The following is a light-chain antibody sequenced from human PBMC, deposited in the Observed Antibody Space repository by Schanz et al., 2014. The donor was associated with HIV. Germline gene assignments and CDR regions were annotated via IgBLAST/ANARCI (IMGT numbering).Light chain of an antibody. Sequence: DIQMTQSPSTLSSSVGDRITISFRASQSISEGLAWYQQRPGQAPNLLISEASTLESGVPSRFSGTGSGTEFTLTISSLQPDDFATYFCLHYNDFASTFGQGTKLEIK. CDR1: QSISEG. CDR3: LHYNDFAST. J-gene: IGKJ2*01. V-gene: IGKV1-5*03. CDR2: EAS.